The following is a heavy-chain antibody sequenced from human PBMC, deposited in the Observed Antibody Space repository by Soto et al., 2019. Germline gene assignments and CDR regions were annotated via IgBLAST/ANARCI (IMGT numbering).Heavy chain of an antibody. CDR2: IDWDDDK. Sequence: SGPTLVNPTQTLTLTCTFSGFSLSTSGMCVSWIRQPPGKSLEWLALIDWDDDKYYSTSLKTRLTISKDTSKNQVVLTMTNMDPVDRATYYCARIVRDYYGSGSYRYYYGMDVWGQGTTVTVSS. J-gene: IGHJ6*02. V-gene: IGHV2-70*01. CDR1: GFSLSTSGMC. D-gene: IGHD3-10*01. CDR3: ARIVRDYYGSGSYRYYYGMDV.